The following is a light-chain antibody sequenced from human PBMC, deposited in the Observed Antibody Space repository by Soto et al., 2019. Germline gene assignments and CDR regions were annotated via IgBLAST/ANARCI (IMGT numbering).Light chain of an antibody. CDR3: CSYAGSTPYV. CDR1: SSVVGSYNL. CDR2: EGS. Sequence: QSVLTQPASVSGSPGQSITISCTGTSSVVGSYNLVSWYQQHPGKAPKLMIYEGSKRPSGVSNRFSGSKSGNTASLTISGLQAEYEADFYCCSYAGSTPYVFGTGTEVTVL. V-gene: IGLV2-23*01. J-gene: IGLJ1*01.